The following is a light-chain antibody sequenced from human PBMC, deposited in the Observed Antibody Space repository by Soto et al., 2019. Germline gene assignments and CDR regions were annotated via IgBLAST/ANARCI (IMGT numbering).Light chain of an antibody. V-gene: IGKV3-11*01. J-gene: IGKJ1*01. CDR2: DAS. CDR3: HQRQSWPRT. CDR1: QSVSSK. Sequence: LTWSPPTPPASAGERATLSCRASQSVSSKLAWYQQKPGQAPRLLIYDASTRATGIPARFSGSGSGTDFTLTISSLEPEDFAVYYCHQRQSWPRTFGQGTKVDIK.